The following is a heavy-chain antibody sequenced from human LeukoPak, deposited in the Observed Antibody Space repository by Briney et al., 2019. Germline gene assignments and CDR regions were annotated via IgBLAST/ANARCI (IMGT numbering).Heavy chain of an antibody. Sequence: SETLSLTCTVSVGSISIDYWSCIRHPPGEALEWIGNIYHRGGTIYNPPLKSRVTISVDTSKTKFSLKQRSVTAADAAVYYCERQAHNVGFCSSISCLYFDFWGQGALATVSS. V-gene: IGHV4-59*08. CDR3: ERQAHNVGFCSSISCLYFDF. CDR1: VGSISIDY. CDR2: IYHRGGT. D-gene: IGHD2-2*01. J-gene: IGHJ4*02.